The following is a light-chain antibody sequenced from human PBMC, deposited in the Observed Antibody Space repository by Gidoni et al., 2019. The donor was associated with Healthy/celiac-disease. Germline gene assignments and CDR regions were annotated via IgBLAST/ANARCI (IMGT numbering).Light chain of an antibody. J-gene: IGKJ3*01. CDR1: QSVSSY. Sequence: EIVLTQSPATLSLSPGERATLSCRASQSVSSYLAWYQQKPGQAPRLLIYDASNRATGIPARFSGSGSGTDFTLTISSLEPEDFAVYYCQQRSNLGTFGPXTKVDIK. CDR2: DAS. V-gene: IGKV3-11*01. CDR3: QQRSNLGT.